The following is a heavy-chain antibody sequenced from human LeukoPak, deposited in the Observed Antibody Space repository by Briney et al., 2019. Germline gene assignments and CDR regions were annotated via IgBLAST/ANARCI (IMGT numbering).Heavy chain of an antibody. Sequence: SETLSLTCTVSGYSISSGYYWGWIRQPPGKGLEWIGTIRHSGTTYYNPSLKSRVTISIDSSKNQFSLKLTSVTAADTAVFYCARAEGEIYYRSGSNNWLDPWGQGTLVTVSS. V-gene: IGHV4-38-2*02. CDR3: ARAEGEIYYRSGSNNWLDP. CDR1: GYSISSGYY. CDR2: IRHSGTT. J-gene: IGHJ5*02. D-gene: IGHD3-10*01.